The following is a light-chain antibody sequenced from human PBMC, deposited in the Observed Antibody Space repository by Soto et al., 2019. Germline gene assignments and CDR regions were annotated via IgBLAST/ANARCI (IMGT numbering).Light chain of an antibody. CDR1: QSVSSY. J-gene: IGKJ1*01. V-gene: IGKV3-15*01. CDR2: AAS. Sequence: VMRQSPATLSLSPEETATPSCWASQSVSSYLAWYQQKPAQPPRLLLYAASTGATGIPARFSGSGSETEFTPPTSSLQSEDLAVYYCQQYANWHKTFGQGTKVDIK. CDR3: QQYANWHKT.